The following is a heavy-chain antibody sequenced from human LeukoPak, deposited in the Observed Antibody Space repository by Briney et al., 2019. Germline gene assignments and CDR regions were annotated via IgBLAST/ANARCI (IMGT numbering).Heavy chain of an antibody. CDR3: ARVLYDSSGYYLNYFDY. V-gene: IGHV3-48*03. D-gene: IGHD3-22*01. CDR1: GFTFSSYE. J-gene: IGHJ4*02. Sequence: GGSLRLSCAASGFTFSSYEMNWVRQAPGKGLECVSYISSSDSTTYYADSVKGRFTISRNNAMNSLYLQMNSLRVEDTAVYYCARVLYDSSGYYLNYFDYWGQGTLVTVSS. CDR2: ISSSDSTT.